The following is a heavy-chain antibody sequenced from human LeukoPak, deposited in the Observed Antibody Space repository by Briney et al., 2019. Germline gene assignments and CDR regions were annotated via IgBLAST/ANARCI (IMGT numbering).Heavy chain of an antibody. CDR2: IIPIFGTA. J-gene: IGHJ4*02. CDR1: GGTFSSYA. CDR3: ARDPAPYCSSTSCYL. D-gene: IGHD2-2*01. Sequence: SVKVSCEASGGTFSSYAISWVRQAPGQGLEWMGGIIPIFGTANYAQKFQGRVTITADESTSTAYMELSSLRSEDTAVYYCARDPAPYCSSTSCYLWGQGTLVTVSS. V-gene: IGHV1-69*01.